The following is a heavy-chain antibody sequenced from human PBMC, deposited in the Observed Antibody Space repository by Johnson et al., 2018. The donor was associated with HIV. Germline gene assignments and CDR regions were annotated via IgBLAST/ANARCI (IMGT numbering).Heavy chain of an antibody. CDR3: ARDPLTLTTTLDAFDL. Sequence: QVQLVESGGGVVQPGRSLRLSCAASRFTFSSYAMHWVRQAPGKGLEWVAVISYDGSDKYYADSVKGRFTISRDSSQNTLYLQMNNLRAEDTAVYYCARDPLTLTTTLDAFDLWGQGTMVTVSS. CDR2: ISYDGSDK. D-gene: IGHD4-17*01. V-gene: IGHV3-30*14. CDR1: RFTFSSYA. J-gene: IGHJ3*01.